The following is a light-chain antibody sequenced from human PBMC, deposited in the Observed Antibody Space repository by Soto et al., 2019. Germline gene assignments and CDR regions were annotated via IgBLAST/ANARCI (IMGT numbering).Light chain of an antibody. CDR1: HDISNY. V-gene: IGKV1-33*01. Sequence: DIQLPQSPSSLFASVGDSVTITSQASHDISNYLNWYQQKPGKAPKLLIYDALNLETGVPSRFSGGVSGTDFTLTISSLQPEDFATYYCQQYDSLPLTFGGGTKVDIK. CDR2: DAL. J-gene: IGKJ4*01. CDR3: QQYDSLPLT.